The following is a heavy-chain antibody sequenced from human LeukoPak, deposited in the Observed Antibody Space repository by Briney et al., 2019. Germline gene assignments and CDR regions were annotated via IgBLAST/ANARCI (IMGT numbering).Heavy chain of an antibody. CDR1: GYSFTNFW. CDR2: IYPGDSDT. V-gene: IGHV5-51*01. Sequence: GESLKISRKASGYSFTNFWIAWVRQMPGKGLEWMGIIYPGDSDTKYSPSFQGQVTISADKSITTAYLQWSSLKASDSAIYYCGRSAYGGYQLDYWGQGTLVTVSS. J-gene: IGHJ4*02. D-gene: IGHD5-12*01. CDR3: GRSAYGGYQLDY.